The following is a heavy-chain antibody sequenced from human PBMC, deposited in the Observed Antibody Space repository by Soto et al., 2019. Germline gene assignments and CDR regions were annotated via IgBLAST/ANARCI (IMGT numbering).Heavy chain of an antibody. Sequence: PGGSLRLSGAASGFTFDDYAMHWVRQAPGKGLEWVSGISWNSGSIGYADSVKGRFTISRDNAKNSLYLQMNSLRAEDTALYYCAKGPYSSGWYYPYYYYYMDVWGKGTTVTVSS. CDR1: GFTFDDYA. D-gene: IGHD6-19*01. CDR2: ISWNSGSI. V-gene: IGHV3-9*01. CDR3: AKGPYSSGWYYPYYYYYMDV. J-gene: IGHJ6*03.